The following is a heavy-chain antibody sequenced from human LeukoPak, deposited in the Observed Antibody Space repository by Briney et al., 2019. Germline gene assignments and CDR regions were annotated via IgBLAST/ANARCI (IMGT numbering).Heavy chain of an antibody. D-gene: IGHD2-8*01. J-gene: IGHJ4*02. V-gene: IGHV1-18*04. Sequence: ASVRVSCKASGYPFTGYYMHWVRQAPGQGLEWMGWISAYNGNTNYAQKLQGRVTMTTDTSTSTAYMELRSLRSDDTAVYYCARVASYCTNGVCYITYYFDYWGQGTLVTVSS. CDR2: ISAYNGNT. CDR3: ARVASYCTNGVCYITYYFDY. CDR1: GYPFTGYY.